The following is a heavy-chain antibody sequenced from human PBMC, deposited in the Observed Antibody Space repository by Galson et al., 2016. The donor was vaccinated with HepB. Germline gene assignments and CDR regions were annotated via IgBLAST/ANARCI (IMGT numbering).Heavy chain of an antibody. CDR3: ARDSETAAGCYNGVDV. J-gene: IGHJ6*02. D-gene: IGHD6-13*01. CDR1: GSSIRTGYY. V-gene: IGHV4-38-2*02. CDR2: IYHSGTT. Sequence: ETLSLTCTVSGSSIRTGYYWGWIRQSAGKGLEWIGSIYHSGTTYYKVSFKSRVTISVDTSKNQFSLKLRSVTAADTAVYYCARDSETAAGCYNGVDVWGQGTTVTVSS.